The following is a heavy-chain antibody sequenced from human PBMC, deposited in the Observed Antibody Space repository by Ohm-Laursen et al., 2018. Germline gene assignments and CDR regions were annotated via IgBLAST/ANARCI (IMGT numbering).Heavy chain of an antibody. CDR3: AVSVVTPYSMDV. Sequence: ATVKISCKASGYTFTSYYMHWVRQAPGQGPEWMGIINPNDGGTTYSQKLQGRVTLTRDTSISTAYMELSRLRSDDTAVYYCAVSVVTPYSMDVWGQGTTVTVSS. J-gene: IGHJ6*02. V-gene: IGHV1-46*01. CDR2: INPNDGGT. D-gene: IGHD4-23*01. CDR1: GYTFTSYY.